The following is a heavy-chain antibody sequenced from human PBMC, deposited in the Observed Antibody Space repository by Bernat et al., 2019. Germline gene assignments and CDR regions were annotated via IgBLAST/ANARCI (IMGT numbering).Heavy chain of an antibody. CDR1: GGSFSGYY. D-gene: IGHD5-18*01. J-gene: IGHJ5*02. V-gene: IGHV4-34*01. CDR3: ARGRHLIQLFFFIGAGTAKLAFDP. CDR2: INHSGST. Sequence: QVQLQQWGAGLLKPPETLSLTCAVYGGSFSGYYWSWIRQPPGKGLEWIGEINHSGSTNYNPSLKSRVTISVDTSKNQFSLKLSSVTAADTAVYYCARGRHLIQLFFFIGAGTAKLAFDPWGQGTLVTVSS.